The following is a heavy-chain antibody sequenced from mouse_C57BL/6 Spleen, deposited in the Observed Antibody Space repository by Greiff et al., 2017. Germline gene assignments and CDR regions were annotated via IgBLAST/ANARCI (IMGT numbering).Heavy chain of an antibody. J-gene: IGHJ2*01. CDR1: GYTFTDYY. Sequence: EVQLQQSGPELVKPGASVKISCKASGYTFTDYYMNWVKQSHGKSLEWIGDINPNNGGTSYNQKFKGKATLTVDKSSSTAYMELRSLTSEDSAVYYCASKDSNYDFDYWGQGTTLTVSS. D-gene: IGHD2-5*01. CDR2: INPNNGGT. CDR3: ASKDSNYDFDY. V-gene: IGHV1-26*01.